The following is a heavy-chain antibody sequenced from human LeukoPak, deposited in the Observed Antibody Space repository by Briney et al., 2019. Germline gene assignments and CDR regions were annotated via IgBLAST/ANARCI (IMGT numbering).Heavy chain of an antibody. V-gene: IGHV1-24*01. CDR1: GYTLTELS. CDR2: FDPEDGET. CDR3: ATGRAIAVAARAVYFDY. Sequence: ASVKVSCKVSGYTLTELSMHWVRQAPGKGLEWMGGFDPEDGETIYAQKFQGRVTMTEDTSTDTAYMELSSLRSEDTAVYYCATGRAIAVAARAVYFDYWGQGTLVTVSS. D-gene: IGHD6-19*01. J-gene: IGHJ4*02.